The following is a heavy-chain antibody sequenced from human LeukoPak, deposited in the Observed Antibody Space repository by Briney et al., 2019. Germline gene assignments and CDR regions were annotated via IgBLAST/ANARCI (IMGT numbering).Heavy chain of an antibody. CDR2: ISSSSYI. CDR1: GFTFSSYS. V-gene: IGHV3-21*01. Sequence: GGSLRLSCAASGFTFSSYSMNWVRQAPGKGLEWVSSISSSSYIYYADSVKGRFTISRDNAKNSLYLQMNSLRAEDTAVYYCAREYGSGSYYNDINWFDPWGQGTLVTVSS. CDR3: AREYGSGSYYNDINWFDP. D-gene: IGHD3-10*01. J-gene: IGHJ5*02.